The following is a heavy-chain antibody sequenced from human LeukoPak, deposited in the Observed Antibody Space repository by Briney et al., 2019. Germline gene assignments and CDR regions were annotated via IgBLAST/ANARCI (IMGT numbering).Heavy chain of an antibody. CDR1: GGSISNYY. D-gene: IGHD6-6*01. V-gene: IGHV4-59*01. J-gene: IGHJ4*02. CDR3: ARGGAPGIAARHTYFDY. CDR2: IYYSGST. Sequence: SETLSLTCTVSGGSISNYYWSWIRQPPGKGLEWIAYIYYSGSTNYNPSLKSRVTISVDMSKHQFSLKLTSVTAADTAVYYCARGGAPGIAARHTYFDYWGQGTLVTVSS.